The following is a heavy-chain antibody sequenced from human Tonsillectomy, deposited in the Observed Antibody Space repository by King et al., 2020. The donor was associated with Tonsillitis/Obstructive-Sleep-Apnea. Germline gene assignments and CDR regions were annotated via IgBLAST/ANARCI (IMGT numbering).Heavy chain of an antibody. D-gene: IGHD2-15*01. CDR2: ISGSGGST. CDR1: GFTFSSYA. CDR3: ATAGYCGGGSCPPHYFDY. V-gene: IGHV3-23*04. J-gene: IGHJ4*02. Sequence: VQLVESGGGLVQPGGSLRLSCAASGFTFSSYAMSWVRQAPGKGLEWVSTISGSGGSTYYADSVKGRFTISRDNSKSTLYLQMNSLRAEDTAVYYCATAGYCGGGSCPPHYFDYWGQGTLVTVSS.